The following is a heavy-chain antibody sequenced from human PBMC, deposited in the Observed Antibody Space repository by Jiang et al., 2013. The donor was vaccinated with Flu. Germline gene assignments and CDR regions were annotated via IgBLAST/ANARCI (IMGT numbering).Heavy chain of an antibody. CDR2: INHSGST. J-gene: IGHJ4*02. D-gene: IGHD6-13*01. Sequence: SLTCAVYGGSFSGYYWSWIRQPPGKGLEWIGEINHSGSTNYNPSLKSRVTISVDTSKNQFSLKLSSVTAADTAVYYCARGREQQLVFDYWGQGTLVTVSS. CDR1: GGSFSGYY. V-gene: IGHV4-34*01. CDR3: ARGREQQLVFDY.